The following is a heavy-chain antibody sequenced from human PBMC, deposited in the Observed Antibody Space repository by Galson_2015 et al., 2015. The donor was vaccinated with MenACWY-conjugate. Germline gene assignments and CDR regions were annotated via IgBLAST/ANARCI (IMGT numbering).Heavy chain of an antibody. CDR3: ARHASGNYHLDY. V-gene: IGHV4-59*08. CDR1: GGSISGYY. D-gene: IGHD1-26*01. Sequence: ETLSLTCTVSGGSISGYYWSWIRQPPGKGLEWIAYIYYTGSTNYNPPLKSRVTISVDTSENQFSLRLTSVTAADTAIYYCARHASGNYHLDYWGQGTLVTVSS. J-gene: IGHJ4*02. CDR2: IYYTGST.